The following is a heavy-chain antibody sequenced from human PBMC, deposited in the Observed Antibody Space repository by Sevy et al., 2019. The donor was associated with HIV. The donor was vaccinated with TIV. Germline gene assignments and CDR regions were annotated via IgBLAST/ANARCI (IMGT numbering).Heavy chain of an antibody. D-gene: IGHD3-3*01. CDR1: GFTFSSYS. V-gene: IGHV3-48*01. CDR2: ISSSSSTI. J-gene: IGHJ4*02. Sequence: GESLKISCAASGFTFSSYSMKWVRQAPGKGLEWVSYISSSSSTIYYADSVKGRFTISRDNAKNSLYLQMNSLRAEDTAVYYCGRLRNDFWPAGDCDYWGQGTLVTVSS. CDR3: GRLRNDFWPAGDCDY.